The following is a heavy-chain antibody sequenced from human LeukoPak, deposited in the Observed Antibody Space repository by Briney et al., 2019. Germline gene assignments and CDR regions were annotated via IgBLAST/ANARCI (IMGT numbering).Heavy chain of an antibody. CDR2: INHSGST. J-gene: IGHJ6*03. D-gene: IGHD5-24*01. CDR1: GGSFSGYY. Sequence: KPSETLSLTCAVYGGSFSGYYWSWIRQPPGKGLEWIGEINHSGSTNYNPSLKSRVTISVDTSKNQFSLKLSSVTAADTAVYYCARQGDGYKYYYYYYMDVWGKGTTVTISS. CDR3: ARQGDGYKYYYYYYMDV. V-gene: IGHV4-34*01.